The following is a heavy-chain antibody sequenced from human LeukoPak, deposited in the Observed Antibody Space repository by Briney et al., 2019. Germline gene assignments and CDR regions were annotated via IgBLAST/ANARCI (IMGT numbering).Heavy chain of an antibody. D-gene: IGHD2-15*01. Sequence: SVKVSCKASGGTFSSYTISWVRQAPGQGLEWMGRIIPILGIANYAQKFQGRVTITADKSTSTAYMELSSLRSEDTAVYYYARGIVVVVAATRYYYYGMDVWGQGTTVTVSS. CDR1: GGTFSSYT. CDR2: IIPILGIA. V-gene: IGHV1-69*02. J-gene: IGHJ6*02. CDR3: ARGIVVVVAATRYYYYGMDV.